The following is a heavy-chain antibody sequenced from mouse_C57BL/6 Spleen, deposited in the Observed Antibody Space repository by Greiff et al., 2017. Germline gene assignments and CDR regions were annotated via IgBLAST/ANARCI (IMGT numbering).Heavy chain of an antibody. CDR2: IYPRSGNT. V-gene: IGHV1-81*01. Sequence: VKLMESGAELARPGASVKLSCKASGYTFTSYGISWVKQRTGQGLEWIGEIYPRSGNTYYNEKFKGKATLTADKSSSTAYMELRSLTSEDSAVYFCARSNYYGSSYGAMDYWGQGTSVTVSS. CDR1: GYTFTSYG. CDR3: ARSNYYGSSYGAMDY. D-gene: IGHD1-1*01. J-gene: IGHJ4*01.